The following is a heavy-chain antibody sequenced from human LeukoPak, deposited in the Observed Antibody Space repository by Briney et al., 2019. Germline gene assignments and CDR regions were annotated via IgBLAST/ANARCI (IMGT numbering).Heavy chain of an antibody. Sequence: SETLSLTCAVYGGSFSGYYWSWIRQPPGKGLEWIGEINHSGSTNYNPSLKSRVTISVDTSKNQFSLKLSSVTAADTAVYYCARKGSGYRYGMDVWGQGTTVTVSS. CDR2: INHSGST. CDR3: ARKGSGYRYGMDV. J-gene: IGHJ6*02. V-gene: IGHV4-34*01. D-gene: IGHD5-12*01. CDR1: GGSFSGYY.